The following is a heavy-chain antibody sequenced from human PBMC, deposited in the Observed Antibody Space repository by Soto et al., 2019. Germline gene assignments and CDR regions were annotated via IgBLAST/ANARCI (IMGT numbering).Heavy chain of an antibody. J-gene: IGHJ1*01. D-gene: IGHD3-22*01. CDR1: GYTFTSYY. CDR2: MNPNSGNT. CDR3: ARGLRDSSGKEYFQH. V-gene: IGHV1-8*02. Sequence: ASVKVSCKASGYTFTSYYMHWVRQAPGQGLEWMGWMNPNSGNTGYAQKFQGRVTMTRNTSISTAYMELSSLRSEDTAVYYCARGLRDSSGKEYFQHWGQGTQVTVSS.